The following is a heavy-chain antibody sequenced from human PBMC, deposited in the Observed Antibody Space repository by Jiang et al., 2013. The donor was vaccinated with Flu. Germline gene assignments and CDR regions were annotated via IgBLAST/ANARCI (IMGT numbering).Heavy chain of an antibody. CDR2: INTNTGNP. CDR3: ARGRYDDFWSGYYKGWFDP. Sequence: QSGSELKKPGASVKVSSKASGYTFTSYAMNWVRQAPGQGLEWMGWINTNTGNPTYAQGFTGRFVFSLDTSVSTAYLQISSLKAEDTAVYYCARGRYDDFWSGYYKGWFDPWGQGTLVTVSS. J-gene: IGHJ5*02. CDR1: GYTFTSYA. V-gene: IGHV7-4-1*02. D-gene: IGHD3-3*01.